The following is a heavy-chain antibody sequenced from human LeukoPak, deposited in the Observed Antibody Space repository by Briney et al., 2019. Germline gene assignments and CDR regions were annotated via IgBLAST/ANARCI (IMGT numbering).Heavy chain of an antibody. D-gene: IGHD3-10*01. CDR2: ISYDGSNK. CDR3: ARGSFGSGRAYYFDY. Sequence: GGSLRLSCAASGFTFSSYAMHWVRQAPGKGLEWVAVISYDGSNKYYADSVKGRFTISRDNSKNTLYLQMNSLRAEDTAVYYCARGSFGSGRAYYFDYWGQGTLVTVSS. CDR1: GFTFSSYA. V-gene: IGHV3-30-3*01. J-gene: IGHJ4*02.